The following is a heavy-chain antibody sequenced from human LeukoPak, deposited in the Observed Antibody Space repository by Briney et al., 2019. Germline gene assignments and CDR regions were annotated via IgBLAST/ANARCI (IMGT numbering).Heavy chain of an antibody. CDR3: AREGYYGSGSYSLMDV. V-gene: IGHV4-4*07. Sequence: SETLSFTCTVSGGSISGYYWNWIRQPAGKGLEWIGRIYSSGSTNYNPSLKSRVTMSVDTSKNQFSLKLSSVTAADTAVYYCAREGYYGSGSYSLMDVWGQGTTVTVSS. J-gene: IGHJ6*02. D-gene: IGHD3-10*01. CDR2: IYSSGST. CDR1: GGSISGYY.